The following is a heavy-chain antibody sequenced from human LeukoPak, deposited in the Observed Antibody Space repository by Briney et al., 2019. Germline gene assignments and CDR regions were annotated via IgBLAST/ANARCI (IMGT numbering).Heavy chain of an antibody. CDR3: AKDAMVRFLEWATFDY. J-gene: IGHJ4*02. D-gene: IGHD3-3*01. CDR2: IRYDGSNK. CDR1: GFTFSSYG. Sequence: GGSLRLSCAASGFTFSSYGMHWVRQAPGKGLEWVAFIRYDGSNKYYADSVKGRFTISRDNSKNTLYLQMNSLRAEDTAVYYCAKDAMVRFLEWATFDYWGQGTLVTVSS. V-gene: IGHV3-30*02.